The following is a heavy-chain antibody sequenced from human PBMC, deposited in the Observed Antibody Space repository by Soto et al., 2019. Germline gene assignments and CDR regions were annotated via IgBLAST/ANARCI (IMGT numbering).Heavy chain of an antibody. D-gene: IGHD2-15*01. V-gene: IGHV1-69*04. J-gene: IGHJ5*02. CDR2: IIPILGIA. CDR3: ARDRPYCSGGSCYGWFDP. Sequence: ASVKVSCKASGGTFSSYTISWVRQAPGQGLEWMGRIIPILGIANYAQKFQGRVTITADKSTSTAYMELSSLRSEDTAVYYCARDRPYCSGGSCYGWFDPWGQGTLVTVSS. CDR1: GGTFSSYT.